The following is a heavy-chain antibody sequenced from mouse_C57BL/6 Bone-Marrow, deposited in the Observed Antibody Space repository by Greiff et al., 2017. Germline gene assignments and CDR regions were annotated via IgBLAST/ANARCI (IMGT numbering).Heavy chain of an antibody. CDR2: IDPEDGDT. CDR3: TVGGYDSPWFAY. J-gene: IGHJ3*01. CDR1: GFNIKDYY. D-gene: IGHD2-4*01. Sequence: EVQVVESGAELVRPGASVKLSCTASGFNIKDYYMHWVKQRPEQGLEWIGRIDPEDGDTEYAPKFQGKATMTADTSSNTAYLQLSSLTSEDTAVYYCTVGGYDSPWFAYWGQGTLVTVSA. V-gene: IGHV14-1*01.